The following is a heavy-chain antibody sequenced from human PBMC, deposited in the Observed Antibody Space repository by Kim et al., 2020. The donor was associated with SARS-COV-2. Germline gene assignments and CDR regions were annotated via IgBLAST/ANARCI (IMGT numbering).Heavy chain of an antibody. CDR3: ARHLTGTAAGTVDY. Sequence: SETLSLTCTVSGASVSSGDYYWGWVRQSPGKGLDWIGSIYYSGTTFNNPSLVSRLTLSVDTSKNHFSLKLTSVTAADTAVYFCARHLTGTAAGTVDYWGQGILVSVSS. D-gene: IGHD6-13*01. J-gene: IGHJ4*02. V-gene: IGHV4-39*01. CDR1: GASVSSGDYY. CDR2: IYYSGTT.